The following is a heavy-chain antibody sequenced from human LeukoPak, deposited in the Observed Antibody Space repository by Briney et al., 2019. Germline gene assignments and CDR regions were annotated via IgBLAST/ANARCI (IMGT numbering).Heavy chain of an antibody. V-gene: IGHV3-30*18. CDR2: ISYDGSNK. CDR1: GFTFSSYG. D-gene: IGHD3-3*01. Sequence: GGSLRLSCAASGFTFSSYGMHWVRQAPGKGLEWVAVISYDGSNKYYADSVKGRFTISRDNSKYTLYLQMNSLRAEDTAVYYCAKDPSSVLRFLEWSGGEYNWFDPWGQGTLVTVSS. J-gene: IGHJ5*02. CDR3: AKDPSSVLRFLEWSGGEYNWFDP.